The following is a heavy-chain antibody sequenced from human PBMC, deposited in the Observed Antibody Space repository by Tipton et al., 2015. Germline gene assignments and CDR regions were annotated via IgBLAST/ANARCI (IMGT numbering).Heavy chain of an antibody. CDR1: GFNFGSYS. D-gene: IGHD3/OR15-3a*01. Sequence: SLRLSCAASGFNFGSYSMNWVRQAPGKGLEWVSGISWNSGSIGYADSVKGRFTISRDNAKNSLYLQMNSLRAEDTALYYCAKARRTGYYFDYWGQGTLVTVSS. CDR3: AKARRTGYYFDY. V-gene: IGHV3-9*01. J-gene: IGHJ4*02. CDR2: ISWNSGSI.